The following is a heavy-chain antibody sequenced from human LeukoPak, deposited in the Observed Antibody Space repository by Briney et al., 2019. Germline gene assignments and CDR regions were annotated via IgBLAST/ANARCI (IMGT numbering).Heavy chain of an antibody. CDR3: ARRSRIVGATFGYYFDY. CDR1: GGSISSYY. Sequence: PSETLSLTCTVSGGSISSYYWSWIRQPPGKGLEWIGYIYTCGSTNYNPSLKSRVTISVDTSKNQFSLKLSSVTAADTAVYYCARRSRIVGATFGYYFDYWGQGTLVTVSS. CDR2: IYTCGST. J-gene: IGHJ4*02. V-gene: IGHV4-4*09. D-gene: IGHD1-26*01.